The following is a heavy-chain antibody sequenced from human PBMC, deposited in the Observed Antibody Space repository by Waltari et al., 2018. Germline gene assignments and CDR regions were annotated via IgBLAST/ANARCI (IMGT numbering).Heavy chain of an antibody. CDR3: ARGPEIAVAGTGYYFDY. CDR1: GYTFTSYD. D-gene: IGHD6-19*01. Sequence: QVQLVQSGAEVKKPGASVKVSCKASGYTFTSYDINWVRQATGQGLEWMGWMKPKSGNRGNAQKFQGRVTMTMNTSISTAYMELSSLRSEDTAVYYCARGPEIAVAGTGYYFDYWGQGTLVTVSS. V-gene: IGHV1-8*01. CDR2: MKPKSGNR. J-gene: IGHJ4*02.